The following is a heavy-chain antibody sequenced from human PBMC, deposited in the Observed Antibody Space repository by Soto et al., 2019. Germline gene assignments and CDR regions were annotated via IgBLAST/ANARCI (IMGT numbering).Heavy chain of an antibody. D-gene: IGHD3-9*01. CDR3: ARGAPTYYYILTGSWFDP. J-gene: IGHJ5*02. Sequence: SETLSLTCTVSGGSISSYYWSWIRQPPGKGLEWIGYIYYSGSTNYNPSLKSRVTISVDTSKNQFSLKLSSVTAADTAVYYCARGAPTYYYILTGSWFDPWGQGTLVTVSS. CDR2: IYYSGST. V-gene: IGHV4-59*01. CDR1: GGSISSYY.